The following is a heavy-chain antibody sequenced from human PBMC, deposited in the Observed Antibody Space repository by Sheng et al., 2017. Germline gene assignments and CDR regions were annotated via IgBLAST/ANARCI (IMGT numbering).Heavy chain of an antibody. Sequence: QVQLAQSGREVKKPGASVKVSCKASGYTFSNYGISWVRQAPGQGLQWMGWISAYTGNTNYVREFQGRVTMTTDTSTNTAYMELRSLTSNDTAVYFCARVGGEWNGYGDSWGQGTLVIVSS. CDR1: GYTFSNYG. V-gene: IGHV1-18*01. J-gene: IGHJ4*02. D-gene: IGHD5-12*01. CDR3: ARVGGEWNGYGDS. CDR2: ISAYTGNT.